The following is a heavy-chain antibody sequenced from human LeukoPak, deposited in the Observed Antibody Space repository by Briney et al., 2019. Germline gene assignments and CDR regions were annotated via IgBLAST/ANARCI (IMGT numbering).Heavy chain of an antibody. V-gene: IGHV3-21*01. CDR2: ISSSRSYI. CDR1: GFTFSSYS. Sequence: GGSLRLSCAASGFTFSSYSMSWVSEAPGKGVEWGSCISSSRSYIYYADSGKGGFTSSRDNAKNSLYLQITSLSAEDTAVYYCASIGPYFVPLGTHWGQGTLVTVSS. CDR3: ASIGPYFVPLGTH. J-gene: IGHJ4*02. D-gene: IGHD2/OR15-2a*01.